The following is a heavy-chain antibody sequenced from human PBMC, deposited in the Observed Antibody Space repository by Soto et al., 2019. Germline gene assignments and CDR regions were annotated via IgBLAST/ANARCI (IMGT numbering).Heavy chain of an antibody. CDR3: ARYYYDSSGYPTEANWFDP. J-gene: IGHJ5*02. CDR1: GLTFSSYE. D-gene: IGHD3-22*01. CDR2: ISSSGSTI. Sequence: HPGGSLRLSCAASGLTFSSYEMNWVRQAPGKGLEWVSYISSSGSTIYYADSVKGRFTISRDNAKNSLYLQMNSLRAEDTAVYYCARYYYDSSGYPTEANWFDPWGQGTLVTVSS. V-gene: IGHV3-48*03.